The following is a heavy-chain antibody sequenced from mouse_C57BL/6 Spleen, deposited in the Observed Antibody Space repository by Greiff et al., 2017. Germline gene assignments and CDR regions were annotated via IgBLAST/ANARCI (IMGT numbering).Heavy chain of an antibody. Sequence: EVKLVESGGDLVKPGGSLKLSCAASGFTFSSYGMSWVRQTPDKRLEWVATISSGGSYTYYPDSVKGRFTISRDNAKNTLYLQMSSLKSEDTAMYYCARHHGNDAMDYWGQGTSVTVSS. CDR1: GFTFSSYG. J-gene: IGHJ4*01. V-gene: IGHV5-6*01. CDR3: ARHHGNDAMDY. D-gene: IGHD2-1*01. CDR2: ISSGGSYT.